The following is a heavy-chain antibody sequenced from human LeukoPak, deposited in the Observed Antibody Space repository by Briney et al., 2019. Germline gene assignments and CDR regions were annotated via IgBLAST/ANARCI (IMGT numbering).Heavy chain of an antibody. Sequence: ASVKVSCKASGYTFTSYGISWVRQAPGQGLEWMGWISAYNGDTNYAQKLQGRVTMTTDTSTSTAYMELRSLRSEDTAVYYCARVGSGSYDGGYFDYWGQGTLVTVSS. J-gene: IGHJ4*02. CDR1: GYTFTSYG. D-gene: IGHD1-26*01. CDR3: ARVGSGSYDGGYFDY. V-gene: IGHV1-18*01. CDR2: ISAYNGDT.